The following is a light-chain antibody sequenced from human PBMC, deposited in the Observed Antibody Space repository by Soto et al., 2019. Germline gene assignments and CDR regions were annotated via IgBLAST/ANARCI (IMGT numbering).Light chain of an antibody. CDR3: QQYNSYSWT. J-gene: IGKJ1*01. Sequence: VLRQSPDTLSLSPGERATLSFRASQSVNINLAWYQQKPGQAPRLLIFGASSRANGIPARFSGSGSGTDFPLTISSLQPDDFATYYCQQYNSYSWTFGQGTKV. CDR2: GAS. CDR1: QSVNIN. V-gene: IGKV3-15*01.